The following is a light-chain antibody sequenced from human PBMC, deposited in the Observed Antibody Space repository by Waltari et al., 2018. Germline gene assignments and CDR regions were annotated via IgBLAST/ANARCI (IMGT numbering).Light chain of an antibody. V-gene: IGKV3-11*01. CDR3: QQRSNWPPVT. CDR2: DAS. J-gene: IGKJ4*01. Sequence: EIVLTQSPATLSLSPGERATLSCRASQSVSRYLAWYQQKPGQAPRLLIYDASNRATGIPARFSGIGSGTDFTLTISSLEPEDFAVYYCQQRSNWPPVTFGGGTKVEIK. CDR1: QSVSRY.